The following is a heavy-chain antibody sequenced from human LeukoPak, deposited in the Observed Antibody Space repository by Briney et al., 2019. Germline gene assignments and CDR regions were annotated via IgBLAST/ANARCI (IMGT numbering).Heavy chain of an antibody. D-gene: IGHD6-13*01. V-gene: IGHV4-34*01. CDR3: ARDWSIAAAGRASPYYYYYYMDV. J-gene: IGHJ6*03. CDR1: GGSFSDYD. Sequence: KTSETLSLTCAVSGGSFSDYDWSWIRQPPGKGLEWIGEINQSGSTNDNPSLKSRVTMSVDTSKNQFSLKLSSVTAADTAVYYCARDWSIAAAGRASPYYYYYYMDVWGKGTTVTISS. CDR2: INQSGST.